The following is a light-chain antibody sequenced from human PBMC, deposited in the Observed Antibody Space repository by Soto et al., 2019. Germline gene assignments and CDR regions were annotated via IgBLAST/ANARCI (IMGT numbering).Light chain of an antibody. CDR2: DAS. CDR3: QHRSNWPRT. V-gene: IGKV3-11*01. J-gene: IGKJ1*01. Sequence: EIVLIQSPATLSLSPGERATLSCRASQSVGSYLAWYQHKPGQAPRLLIYDASNRATGIPARFSGSGSGTDFTLTISSLEPEDFAVYYCQHRSNWPRTFGQGTKVDTK. CDR1: QSVGSY.